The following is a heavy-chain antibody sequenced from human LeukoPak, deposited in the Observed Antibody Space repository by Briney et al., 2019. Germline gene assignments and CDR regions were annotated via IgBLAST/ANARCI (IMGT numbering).Heavy chain of an antibody. CDR2: INHSGST. CDR3: AKESCSGGSCYILDY. J-gene: IGHJ4*02. CDR1: GYSISSGYY. D-gene: IGHD2-15*01. V-gene: IGHV4-34*01. Sequence: PSETLSLTCAVSGYSISSGYYWSWIRQPPGKGLEWIGEINHSGSTNYNPSLKSRVTISVDTSKNQFSLKLSSVTAADTAVYYCAKESCSGGSCYILDYWGQGTLVTVSS.